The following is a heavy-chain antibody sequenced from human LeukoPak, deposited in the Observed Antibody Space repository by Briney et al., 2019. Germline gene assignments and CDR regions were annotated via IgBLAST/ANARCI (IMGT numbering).Heavy chain of an antibody. D-gene: IGHD6-19*01. CDR2: IYTSGST. V-gene: IGHV4-4*07. J-gene: IGHJ4*02. CDR3: ARTQGLYQWLAPYAHYFDY. Sequence: SETLSLTCTVSGGSISSYYWSWIRQPAGKGLEWIGRIYTSGSTNYNPSLKSRVTMSVDTSKNQFSLKLSSVTAADTAVYYCARTQGLYQWLAPYAHYFDYWGQGTLVTVSS. CDR1: GGSISSYY.